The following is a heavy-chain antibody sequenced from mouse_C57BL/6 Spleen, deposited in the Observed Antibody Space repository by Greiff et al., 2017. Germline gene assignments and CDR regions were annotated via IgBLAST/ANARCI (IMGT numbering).Heavy chain of an antibody. J-gene: IGHJ1*03. V-gene: IGHV1-55*01. CDR3: ARGYNDYGYIDV. CDR1: GYTFTSYW. Sequence: VKLQQPGAELVKPGASVKMSCKASGYTFTSYWITWVKQRPGQGLEWIGDIYPGSGSTNYNEKFKSKATLTVDTSSSTAYMQLSSLTSEDSAVYYCARGYNDYGYIDVWGTGTTVTVSS. D-gene: IGHD2-4*01. CDR2: IYPGSGST.